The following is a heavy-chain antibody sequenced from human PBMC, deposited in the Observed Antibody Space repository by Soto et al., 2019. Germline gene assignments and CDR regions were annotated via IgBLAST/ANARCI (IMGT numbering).Heavy chain of an antibody. CDR3: ARVGLHSNYWYYYYGMDV. CDR1: GGSISSSNW. V-gene: IGHV4-4*02. J-gene: IGHJ6*02. D-gene: IGHD4-4*01. Sequence: QVQLQESGPGLVKPSGTLSLTCAVSGGSISSSNWWSWVRQPPGKGLEWIGEIYHSGSTNYNPSLKSRVTISVDKSKNQFSLKLSSVTAADTAVYYCARVGLHSNYWYYYYGMDVWGQGTTVTVSS. CDR2: IYHSGST.